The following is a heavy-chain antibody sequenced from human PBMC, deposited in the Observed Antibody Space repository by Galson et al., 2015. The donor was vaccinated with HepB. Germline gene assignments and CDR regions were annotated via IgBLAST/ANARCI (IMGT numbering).Heavy chain of an antibody. CDR2: ISYDGNHK. D-gene: IGHD5-24*01. J-gene: IGHJ5*02. CDR3: ARPMAGLSEDGPSFAT. Sequence: SLRLSCAASGFAFNIYTMHWVRQAPGKGLDWVAVISYDGNHKFYSDSVKGRFTISRDNSRNTYYLEMNNLRPDDTAVYYCARPMAGLSEDGPSFATWGQGTLVTDSS. V-gene: IGHV3-30-3*01. CDR1: GFAFNIYT.